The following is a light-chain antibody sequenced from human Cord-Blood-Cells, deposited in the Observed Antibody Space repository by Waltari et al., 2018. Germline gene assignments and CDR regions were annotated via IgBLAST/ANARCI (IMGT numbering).Light chain of an antibody. J-gene: IGKJ1*01. CDR1: QSVLYSSNNKNY. V-gene: IGKV4-1*01. CDR3: QQYYSTPWT. Sequence: DIVMTQSPDSLAVSLGERATINCKSSQSVLYSSNNKNYLAWYQQKPGQPPKLLIYWASTRESGVPDRFSGSGSVTDFTLTISSLQAEDVAVYYCQQYYSTPWTFGQGTKVEXK. CDR2: WAS.